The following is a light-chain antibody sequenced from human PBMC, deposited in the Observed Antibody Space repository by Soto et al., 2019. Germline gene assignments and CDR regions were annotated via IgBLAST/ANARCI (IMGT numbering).Light chain of an antibody. CDR3: QSYDSSLSALHV. CDR2: GNS. V-gene: IGLV1-40*01. CDR1: SSNIGAGYE. J-gene: IGLJ1*01. Sequence: QSVLTQPPSVSGAPGQRVTISCTGSSSNIGAGYEVHWYQQLPGTAPKLLIYGNSNRPSGVPDRFSGSKSGTSASLAITGLQAEDEADYYCQSYDSSLSALHVFGTGTKLTVL.